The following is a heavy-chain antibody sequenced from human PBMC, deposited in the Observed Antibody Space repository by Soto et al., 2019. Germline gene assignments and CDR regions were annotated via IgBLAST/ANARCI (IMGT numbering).Heavy chain of an antibody. CDR2: ISYDGTNK. CDR3: ARGGLGYCSSSSCYRYYYMDV. V-gene: IGHV3-33*01. J-gene: IGHJ6*03. D-gene: IGHD2-2*01. CDR1: GFTFSTYD. Sequence: GGSLRLSCAASGFTFSTYDMHWVRQAPGKGLEWVAVISYDGTNKFYADSVKGRFTISRDNAKNTLYLQMNSLRAEDTAVNYCARGGLGYCSSSSCYRYYYMDVWGKGTTVTVSS.